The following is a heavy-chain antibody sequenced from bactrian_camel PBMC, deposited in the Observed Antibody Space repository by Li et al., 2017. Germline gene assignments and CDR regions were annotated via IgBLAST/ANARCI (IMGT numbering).Heavy chain of an antibody. V-gene: IGHV3S55*01. CDR2: IDNDGIT. D-gene: IGHD2*01. CDR3: AAAWLLPRCEVRDFGV. Sequence: VQLVESGGGSVEAGGSLRLSCIHSGGPYAGHCMGWFRQAPGKEREHVADIDNDGITYYSNSVRGRFTVSKDNDENTVYLQMNSLKPEDTAMYYCAAAWLLPRCEVRDFGVWGLGTQVTVS. J-gene: IGHJ6*01. CDR1: GGPYAGHC.